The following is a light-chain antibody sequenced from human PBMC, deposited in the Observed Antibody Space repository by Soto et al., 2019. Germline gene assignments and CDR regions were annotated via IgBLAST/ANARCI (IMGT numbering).Light chain of an antibody. V-gene: IGLV1-40*01. CDR1: SSNIGAGYD. J-gene: IGLJ2*01. Sequence: QSVLTQPPSVSGAPGQMVTISCTGSSSNIGAGYDVHWYQQLPGTAPKLLIYGNSNRPSGVPDRFSGSKSGTSASLAITGLQAEDEADYYCQSYDSSLSGHVVFGGGTKVTV. CDR3: QSYDSSLSGHVV. CDR2: GNS.